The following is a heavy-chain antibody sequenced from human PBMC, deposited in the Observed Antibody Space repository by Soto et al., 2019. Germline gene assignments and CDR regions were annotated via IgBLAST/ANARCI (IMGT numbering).Heavy chain of an antibody. D-gene: IGHD2-2*01. Sequence: QVQLVQSGAEVKKAGASVRISCKASGYTFSTSGMHWVRQAPGQGLEWVGWINGVNGNTKYSQKCQDRVTITRDSSASTAYMELSGLTSEDTGVFYCARAPRLTQLSAWGQGTLVIVSS. J-gene: IGHJ5*02. CDR1: GYTFSTSG. V-gene: IGHV1-3*01. CDR2: INGVNGNT. CDR3: ARAPRLTQLSA.